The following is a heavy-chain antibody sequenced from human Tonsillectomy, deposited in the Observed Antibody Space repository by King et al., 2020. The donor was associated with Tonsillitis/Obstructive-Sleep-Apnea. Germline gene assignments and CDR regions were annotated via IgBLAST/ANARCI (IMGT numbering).Heavy chain of an antibody. CDR2: IRSEAYGGTT. CDR3: TRSSDYNYYGMDV. J-gene: IGHJ6*02. Sequence: VQLVESGGGLVQPGRSLRLSCTASGFTFGDYVMSWVRQDPGKGLEWVGFIRSEAYGGTTEYAASVQPRFTISRDDSKSIAYLQMDSMKIEDTAVYYCTRSSDYNYYGMDVWGQGTPVTVSS. CDR1: GFTFGDYV. D-gene: IGHD4/OR15-4a*01. V-gene: IGHV3-49*04.